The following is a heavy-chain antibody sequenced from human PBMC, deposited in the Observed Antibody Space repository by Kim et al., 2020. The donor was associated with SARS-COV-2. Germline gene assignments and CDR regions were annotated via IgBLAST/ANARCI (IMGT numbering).Heavy chain of an antibody. CDR3: GRTALGAADY. CDR2: NT. D-gene: IGHD5-18*01. V-gene: IGHV1-3*01. J-gene: IGHJ4*02. Sequence: NTKYSPKFQGRVTLTRDTSARTAYMELSRLRSEDTAVYYCGRTALGAADYWGQGTLVTVSS.